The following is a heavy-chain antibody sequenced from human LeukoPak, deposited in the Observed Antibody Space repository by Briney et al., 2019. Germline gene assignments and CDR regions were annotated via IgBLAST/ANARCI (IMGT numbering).Heavy chain of an antibody. V-gene: IGHV4-39*07. CDR1: GGSISSSSYY. Sequence: KPSETLSLTCTVSGGSISSSSYYWGWIRQPPGKGLEWIGSIYYSGSTYYNPSLKSRVTISVDTSKNQFSLKLSSVTAADTAVYYCARDSSRDGYKEYYFDYWGQGTLVTVSS. CDR3: ARDSSRDGYKEYYFDY. D-gene: IGHD5-24*01. CDR2: IYYSGST. J-gene: IGHJ4*02.